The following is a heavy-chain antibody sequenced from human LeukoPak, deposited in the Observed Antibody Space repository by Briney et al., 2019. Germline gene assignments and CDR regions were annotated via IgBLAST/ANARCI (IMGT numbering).Heavy chain of an antibody. J-gene: IGHJ4*02. CDR2: ISGSADTT. V-gene: IGHV3-23*01. D-gene: IGHD7-27*01. CDR1: GFTFSSYA. CDR3: ARGTWGLFDY. Sequence: PGGSLRLSCAASGFTFSSYAMSWVRQAPGKGLECVSAISGSADTTFYADSVKGRFTISRENAKNSLYLQMNSLRAGDTAVYYCARGTWGLFDYWGQGTLVTVSS.